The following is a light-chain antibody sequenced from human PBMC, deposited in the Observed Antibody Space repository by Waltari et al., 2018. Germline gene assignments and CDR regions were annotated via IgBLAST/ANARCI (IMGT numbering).Light chain of an antibody. CDR2: DVI. J-gene: IGLJ2*01. Sequence: QSALTQPRSLSGFPGQSVTLSCAGSSSDVGGYYYVSWYQHHPGRAPKLLIYDVIKRPSGVPDRFSGSKSGNTASLTISGLQAEDEADYYCYSYAGSYTLVFGGGTKLTVL. V-gene: IGLV2-11*01. CDR3: YSYAGSYTLV. CDR1: SSDVGGYYY.